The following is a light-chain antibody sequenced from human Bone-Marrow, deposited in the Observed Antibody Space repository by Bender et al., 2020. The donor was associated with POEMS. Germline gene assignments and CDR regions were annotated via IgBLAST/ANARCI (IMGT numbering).Light chain of an antibody. J-gene: IGLJ2*01. Sequence: SYVLTQPPSVSVAPGQTARITCGGNNIGSESVHWYQQKPGQAPVLVVYDDSDRPSGIPERFSGSNSGNTATLTINRVEAGDEADYYCQAWDSSTAVVFGGGTKLTVL. CDR2: DDS. CDR1: NIGSES. V-gene: IGLV3-21*02. CDR3: QAWDSSTAVV.